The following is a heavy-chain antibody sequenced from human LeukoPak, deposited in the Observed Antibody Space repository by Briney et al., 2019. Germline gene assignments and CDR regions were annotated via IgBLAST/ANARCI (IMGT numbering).Heavy chain of an antibody. V-gene: IGHV3-48*01. D-gene: IGHD3-22*01. Sequence: GGSLRLSCAASGFTFSSYSMNWVRQAPGKGLEWVSYISSSSTTIYYADSVKGRFTISRDNAKNSLYLQMNSLRAEDTAVYYCARVLHKRNYDSSTYYGYWGQGTLVTVSS. CDR1: GFTFSSYS. J-gene: IGHJ4*02. CDR2: ISSSSTTI. CDR3: ARVLHKRNYDSSTYYGY.